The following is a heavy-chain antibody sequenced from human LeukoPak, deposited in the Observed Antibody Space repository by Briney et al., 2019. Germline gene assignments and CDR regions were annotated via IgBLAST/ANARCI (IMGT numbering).Heavy chain of an antibody. D-gene: IGHD6-19*01. Sequence: ASVTVSCKTSGFTFKDYYIHWVRQAPGQRLEWMGWLNPYSGGTNYAQKFQGRVTLTRDTSITTAYMDLSSLTSDDTALYYCARALTRYSTAWYGYWGQGTLVTVSS. J-gene: IGHJ4*02. CDR1: GFTFKDYY. CDR3: ARALTRYSTAWYGY. CDR2: LNPYSGGT. V-gene: IGHV1-2*02.